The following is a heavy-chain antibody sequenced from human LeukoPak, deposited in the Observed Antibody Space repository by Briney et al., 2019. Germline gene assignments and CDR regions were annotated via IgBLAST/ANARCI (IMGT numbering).Heavy chain of an antibody. CDR1: GFTFSSYA. J-gene: IGHJ4*02. D-gene: IGHD6-19*01. CDR2: ISGSGGST. CDR3: AKDSMGAVAGSFDY. V-gene: IGHV3-23*01. Sequence: GGSLRLSCAASGFTFSSYAMSWVRQAPGKGLEWVSAISGSGGSTYYADSVKGRFTISRDNSKNALYLQMNSLRAEDTAVYYCAKDSMGAVAGSFDYWGQGTLVTVSS.